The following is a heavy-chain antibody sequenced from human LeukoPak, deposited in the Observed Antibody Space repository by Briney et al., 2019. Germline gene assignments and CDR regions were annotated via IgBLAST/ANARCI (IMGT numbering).Heavy chain of an antibody. V-gene: IGHV4-30-2*01. CDR1: GGSISSGGYY. CDR3: ARAAGKIFAWFDP. D-gene: IGHD3-3*01. J-gene: IGHJ5*02. CDR2: IYHSGST. Sequence: SQTLSLTCTASGGSISSGGYYWSWIRQPPGKGLEWIGYIYHSGSTYYNPSLKSRVTISVDRSKNRFSLKLSSVTAADTAVYYCARAAGKIFAWFDPWGQGTLVTVSS.